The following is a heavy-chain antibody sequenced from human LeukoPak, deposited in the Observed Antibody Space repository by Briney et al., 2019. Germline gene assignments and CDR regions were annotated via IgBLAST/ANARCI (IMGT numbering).Heavy chain of an antibody. D-gene: IGHD2-21*02. CDR3: ARLQPYCGGDCSFDY. Sequence: SETLSLTCTVSGGSISSYYWCWIRQPPGKGLEWIGYIYYSGSTNYNPSLKSRVTISVDTSKNQFSLKLSSVTAADTAVYYCARLQPYCGGDCSFDYWGQGTLVTVSS. V-gene: IGHV4-59*08. CDR1: GGSISSYY. J-gene: IGHJ4*02. CDR2: IYYSGST.